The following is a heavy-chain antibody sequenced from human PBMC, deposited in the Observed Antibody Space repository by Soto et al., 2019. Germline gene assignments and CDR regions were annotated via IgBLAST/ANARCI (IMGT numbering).Heavy chain of an antibody. CDR1: GYTFTSYG. J-gene: IGHJ5*02. CDR2: ISAYNGNT. D-gene: IGHD6-13*01. V-gene: IGHV1-18*01. Sequence: ASVKVSCTASGYTFTSYGISWVRQAPGQGLEWMGWISAYNGNTNYAQKLQGRVTMTTDTSTSTAYMELRSLRPDDTAVYYCARDSPIAAAGRPNWFDPWGQGTLVTVSS. CDR3: ARDSPIAAAGRPNWFDP.